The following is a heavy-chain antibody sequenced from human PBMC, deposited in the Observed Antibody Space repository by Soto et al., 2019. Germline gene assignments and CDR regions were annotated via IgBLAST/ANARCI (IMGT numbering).Heavy chain of an antibody. CDR1: GYTFTGYY. Sequence: QVQLVQSGAEVKKPGASVKVSCKASGYTFTGYYMHWVRQAPGQGLEWMGWINPNSGGTNYAQKLQGRVTMTTDTSTSTAYMELRSLRSDDTAVYYCARFSRGGEWNDIWGQGTMVTVSS. J-gene: IGHJ3*02. CDR2: INPNSGGT. CDR3: ARFSRGGEWNDI. D-gene: IGHD2-15*01. V-gene: IGHV1-2*02.